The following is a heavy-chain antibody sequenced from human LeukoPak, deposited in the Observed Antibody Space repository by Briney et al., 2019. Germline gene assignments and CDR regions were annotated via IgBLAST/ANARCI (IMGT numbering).Heavy chain of an antibody. Sequence: SETLSLTCTVSGGSISSSSYSWGWIRQPPGKGLEWIGNIYYSGSTYYNPSLKSRVTISVDTSKNQFSLKLSSVTAADTAVYYCAREPLQLPGAKFDYWGQGTLVTVSS. V-gene: IGHV4-39*07. CDR3: AREPLQLPGAKFDY. CDR2: IYYSGST. D-gene: IGHD5-18*01. CDR1: GGSISSSSYS. J-gene: IGHJ4*02.